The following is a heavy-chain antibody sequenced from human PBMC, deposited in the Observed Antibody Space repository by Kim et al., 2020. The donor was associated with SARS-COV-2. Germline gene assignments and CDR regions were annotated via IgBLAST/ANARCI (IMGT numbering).Heavy chain of an antibody. J-gene: IGHJ5*02. CDR1: GFTFSSYA. D-gene: IGHD3-9*01. CDR2: ISYDGSNK. Sequence: GGSLRLSCAASGFTFSSYAMHWVRQAPGKGLEWVAVISYDGSNKYYADSVKGRFTISRDNSKNTLYLQMNSLRAEDTAVYYCARDRPRDFDWLFGFDPWGQGTLVTVSS. V-gene: IGHV3-30*04. CDR3: ARDRPRDFDWLFGFDP.